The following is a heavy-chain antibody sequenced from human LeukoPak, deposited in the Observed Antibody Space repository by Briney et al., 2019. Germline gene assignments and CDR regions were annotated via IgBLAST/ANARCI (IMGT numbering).Heavy chain of an antibody. CDR1: GGSISSYY. D-gene: IGHD6-13*01. J-gene: IGHJ4*02. CDR3: AREGIAAPFDY. CDR2: IYYSGST. V-gene: IGHV4-59*12. Sequence: SETPSLTCTVSGGSISSYYWSWIRQPPGKGLEWIGYIYYSGSTNYNPSLKSRVTISVDTSKNQFSLKLSSVTAADTAVYYCAREGIAAPFDYWGQGTLVTVSS.